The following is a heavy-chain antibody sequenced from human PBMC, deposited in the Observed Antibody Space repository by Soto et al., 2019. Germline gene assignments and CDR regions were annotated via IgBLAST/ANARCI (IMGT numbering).Heavy chain of an antibody. Sequence: GGSLRLSCAASGFTFSSYGMHWVRQAPGKGLEWVAVISYDGSNKYYADSVKGRFTISRGNPRNSLYLQMNSLRVEDTGVYYCAWGSYYYGMDVWGQGTTVTVSS. CDR3: AWGSYYYGMDV. D-gene: IGHD7-27*01. V-gene: IGHV3-30*03. CDR1: GFTFSSYG. CDR2: ISYDGSNK. J-gene: IGHJ6*02.